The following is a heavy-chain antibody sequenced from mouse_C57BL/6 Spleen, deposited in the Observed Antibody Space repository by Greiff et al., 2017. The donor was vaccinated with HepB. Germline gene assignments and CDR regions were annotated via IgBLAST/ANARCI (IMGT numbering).Heavy chain of an antibody. CDR2: INPNNGGT. V-gene: IGHV1-26*01. CDR1: GYTFTDYY. D-gene: IGHD1-1*01. J-gene: IGHJ3*01. Sequence: EVQLQQSGPELVKPGASVKISCKASGYTFTDYYMNWVKQSHGKSLEWIGDINPNNGGTSYNQKFKGKATLTVDKSSSTANMELRSLTSEDSAVYYCARGYYGSSGFAYWGQGTLVTVSA. CDR3: ARGYYGSSGFAY.